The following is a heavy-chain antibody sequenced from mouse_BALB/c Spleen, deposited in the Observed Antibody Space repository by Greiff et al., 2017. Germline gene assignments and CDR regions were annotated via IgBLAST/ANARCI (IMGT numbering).Heavy chain of an antibody. CDR3: TREVYDGWMDY. CDR2: INPSNGGT. CDR1: GYTFTSYY. V-gene: IGHV1S81*02. D-gene: IGHD2-3*01. Sequence: VQLQQSGAELVKPGASVKLSCKASGYTFTSYYMYWVKQRPGQGLEWIGEINPSNGGTNFNEKFKSKATLTVDKSSSTAYMQLSSLTSEDSAVYYCTREVYDGWMDYWGQGTSVTVSS. J-gene: IGHJ4*01.